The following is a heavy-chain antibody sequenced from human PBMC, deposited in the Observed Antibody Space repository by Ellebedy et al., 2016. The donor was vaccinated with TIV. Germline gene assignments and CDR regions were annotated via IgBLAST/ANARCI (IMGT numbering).Heavy chain of an antibody. J-gene: IGHJ4*02. V-gene: IGHV3-33*01. CDR3: ARGASLYGDYVFDY. CDR2: IWFDGSNK. CDR1: GFTFSSYG. D-gene: IGHD4-17*01. Sequence: GESLKISCAASGFTFSSYGMHWVRQAPGKGLEWVAVIWFDGSNKYHADSVKGRFTISRDNSKNTVYLQMNRLRAEDTAVYYCARGASLYGDYVFDYWGQGTLVTVSS.